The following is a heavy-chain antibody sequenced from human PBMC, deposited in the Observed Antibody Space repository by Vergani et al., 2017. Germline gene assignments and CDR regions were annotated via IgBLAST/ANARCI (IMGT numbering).Heavy chain of an antibody. Sequence: EVQLLQSEGAVVQPGGSLRLSCVASGFTFSSHAMSWVRQGHGQGLEWVSSIKNTGISTHYADSVKGRFTISRDNAKNSLYLQMNSLRAEDTAVYYCARDKQAYCGGDCYFYYCDMDVWGQGTTVTVSS. D-gene: IGHD2-21*02. CDR2: IKNTGIST. CDR1: GFTFSSHA. J-gene: IGHJ6*02. CDR3: ARDKQAYCGGDCYFYYCDMDV. V-gene: IGHV3-23*01.